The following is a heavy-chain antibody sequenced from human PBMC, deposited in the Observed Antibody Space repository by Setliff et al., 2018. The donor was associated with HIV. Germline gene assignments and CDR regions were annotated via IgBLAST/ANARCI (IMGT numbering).Heavy chain of an antibody. J-gene: IGHJ4*02. CDR3: ARRPPLTTGREYYFDF. D-gene: IGHD1-1*01. Sequence: SETLSLTCTVSGGSFTTYYWSWLRQPPGKELEWIGYFYTSGSTNYNPSLKSRVTISIDTSKNQFSLKLNTVTAADTAVYYCARRPPLTTGREYYFDFWGQGTLVTVSS. CDR2: FYTSGST. V-gene: IGHV4-4*09. CDR1: GGSFTTYY.